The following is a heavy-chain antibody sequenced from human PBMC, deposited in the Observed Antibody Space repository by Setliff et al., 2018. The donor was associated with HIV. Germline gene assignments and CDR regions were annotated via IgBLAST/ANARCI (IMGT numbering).Heavy chain of an antibody. Sequence: SETLSLTCAVSGDSINTPHCWSWVRQSLEKGLEWIGEIDHSGSTDDNPSLKSRVTISGDTSKNQFSLKLTSVTAADTAVYYCARGKGYLWGSINNWFDPWGQGTLVTVSS. CDR2: IDHSGST. CDR1: GDSINTPHC. D-gene: IGHD3-16*01. V-gene: IGHV4-4*02. CDR3: ARGKGYLWGSINNWFDP. J-gene: IGHJ5*02.